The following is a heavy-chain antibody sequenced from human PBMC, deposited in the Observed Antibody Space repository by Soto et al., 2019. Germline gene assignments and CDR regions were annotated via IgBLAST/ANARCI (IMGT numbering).Heavy chain of an antibody. J-gene: IGHJ4*02. Sequence: QMQLQESGPGLVKPSETLSLTCTVSGGSISSSSYYWGWIRQPPGKGLEWIGSIYYSGSTYYNPSLKCRVTLSVDTSRYQFSLELSSVTDADTAVYYCASSLSTMVPEADWGQGTLVTVSS. CDR3: ASSLSTMVPEAD. V-gene: IGHV4-39*01. CDR1: GGSISSSSYY. CDR2: IYYSGST. D-gene: IGHD3-10*01.